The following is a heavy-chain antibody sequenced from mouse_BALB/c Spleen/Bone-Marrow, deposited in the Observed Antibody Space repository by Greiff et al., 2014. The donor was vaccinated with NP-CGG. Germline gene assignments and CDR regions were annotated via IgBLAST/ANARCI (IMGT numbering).Heavy chain of an antibody. Sequence: QVQLQQSGAELVRPGSSVKISCKASGYTFSNYWMNWMKQRPGQGLEWIGQIYPGDGDTNYIGKFTGKATLTADKSSSTAYMQLSSLTSEDSAVYFCASRGDYSYAMDHWGQGTSVTVSS. D-gene: IGHD1-1*01. CDR1: GYTFSNYW. CDR3: ASRGDYSYAMDH. CDR2: IYPGDGDT. J-gene: IGHJ4*01. V-gene: IGHV1-80*01.